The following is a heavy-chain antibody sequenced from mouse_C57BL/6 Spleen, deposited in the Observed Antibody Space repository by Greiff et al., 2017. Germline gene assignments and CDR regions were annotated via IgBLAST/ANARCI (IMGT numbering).Heavy chain of an antibody. V-gene: IGHV5-17*01. CDR1: GFTFSDYG. CDR2: ISSGSSTI. D-gene: IGHD2-5*01. J-gene: IGHJ3*01. CDR3: ARPSDSNYGGAWFAY. Sequence: EVQGVESGGGLVKPGGSLKLSCAASGFTFSDYGMHWVRQAPEKGLEWVAYISSGSSTIYYADTVKGRCTISRDNAKNTLFLQMTSLRSEDTAMYYCARPSDSNYGGAWFAYWGQGTLVTVSA.